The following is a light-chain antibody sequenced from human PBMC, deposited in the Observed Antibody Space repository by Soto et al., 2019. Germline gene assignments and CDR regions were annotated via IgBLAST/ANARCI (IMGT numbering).Light chain of an antibody. V-gene: IGKV1-39*01. CDR1: QGISSW. Sequence: RASQGISSWLAWYQQKPGKAPKLLIYAASSLQSGVPSRFSGSGSETDFTLTISSLQSEDFAIYFCHHRYTSPRTFGQGTKVDIK. J-gene: IGKJ1*01. CDR3: HHRYTSPRT. CDR2: AAS.